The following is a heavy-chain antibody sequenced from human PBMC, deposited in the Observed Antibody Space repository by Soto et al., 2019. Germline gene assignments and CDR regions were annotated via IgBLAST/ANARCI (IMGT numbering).Heavy chain of an antibody. CDR1: GGSISSGGYY. J-gene: IGHJ4*02. Sequence: SETLSLTCTVSGGSISSGGYYWSWIRQHPGKGLEWIGYIYYSGSTYYNPSLKSRVTISVDTSKNQFSLKLSSVTAADTAVYYCAREGAAAGRVYWGQGTLVTVSS. CDR3: AREGAAAGRVY. CDR2: IYYSGST. D-gene: IGHD6-13*01. V-gene: IGHV4-31*03.